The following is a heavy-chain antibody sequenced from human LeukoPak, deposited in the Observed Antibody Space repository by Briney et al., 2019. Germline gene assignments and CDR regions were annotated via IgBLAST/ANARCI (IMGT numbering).Heavy chain of an antibody. V-gene: IGHV4-39*01. Sequence: PSETLSLTCTVSGGSISSYYWGWIRQPPGKGLEWIGSIYYSGSTYYNPSLKSRVTISVDTSKNQFSLKLSSVTAADTAVYYCARRRGYSYGRDPHFDYWGQGTLVTVSS. CDR3: ARRRGYSYGRDPHFDY. CDR2: IYYSGST. D-gene: IGHD5-18*01. J-gene: IGHJ4*02. CDR1: GGSISSYY.